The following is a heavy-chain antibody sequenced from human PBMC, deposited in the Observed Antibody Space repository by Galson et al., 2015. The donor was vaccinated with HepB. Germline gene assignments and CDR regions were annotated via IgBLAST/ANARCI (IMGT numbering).Heavy chain of an antibody. CDR2: ISAYNGNT. J-gene: IGHJ5*02. CDR3: ARDPLRGAIAARQGWFDP. Sequence: SVKVSCKASGYTFTSYGISWVRQAPGQGLEWMGWISAYNGNTNYAQKLQGRVTMTTDTSTSTAYMELRSLRSDDTAVYYCARDPLRGAIAARQGWFDPWGQGTLVTVSS. D-gene: IGHD6-6*01. V-gene: IGHV1-18*04. CDR1: GYTFTSYG.